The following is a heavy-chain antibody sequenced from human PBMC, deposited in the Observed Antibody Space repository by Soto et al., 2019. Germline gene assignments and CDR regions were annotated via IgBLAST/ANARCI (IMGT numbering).Heavy chain of an antibody. J-gene: IGHJ3*02. Sequence: QVQLQQWGAGLLKPSETLSLTCAVYGGSFSGYYWSWIRQHPGTGLELIGEINHSGSTNYNPSLKCRVTIPVDTSKSQFSLKLSSVTAADTAVYYCASRDTGMVSHAFDIWGQGTMVSDSS. CDR2: INHSGST. V-gene: IGHV4-34*01. D-gene: IGHD5-18*01. CDR1: GGSFSGYY. CDR3: ASRDTGMVSHAFDI.